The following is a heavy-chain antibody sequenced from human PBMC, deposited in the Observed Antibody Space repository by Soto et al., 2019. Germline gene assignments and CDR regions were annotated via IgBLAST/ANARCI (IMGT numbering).Heavy chain of an antibody. V-gene: IGHV3-23*01. CDR1: GFTFSSYA. CDR2: ISNSGGST. J-gene: IGHJ6*02. CDR3: AKDLGSSATNGDYYYGMDV. Sequence: LRLSCAASGFTFSSYAMSWVRQAPGKGLEWVSGISNSGGSTYYADSVKGRFTISRDNSKNTLYLQMNSLRAEDTAVYYCAKDLGSSATNGDYYYGMDVWGQGTTVTVSS. D-gene: IGHD1-7*01.